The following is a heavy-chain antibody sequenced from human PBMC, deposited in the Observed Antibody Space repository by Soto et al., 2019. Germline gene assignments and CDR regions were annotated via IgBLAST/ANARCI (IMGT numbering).Heavy chain of an antibody. D-gene: IGHD3-10*01. CDR2: IYNTGGT. J-gene: IGHJ6*02. CDR3: VRQGIGVLHGLVDV. Sequence: SETLSLTCTVSGGSITNYYYSWIRQPPGKGLEWIGYIYNTGGTSYNPSLRSRVSISMDTSTNQLSLKLSSVTAADTAVYYCVRQGIGVLHGLVDVWGQGTTVTVSS. V-gene: IGHV4-59*08. CDR1: GGSITNYY.